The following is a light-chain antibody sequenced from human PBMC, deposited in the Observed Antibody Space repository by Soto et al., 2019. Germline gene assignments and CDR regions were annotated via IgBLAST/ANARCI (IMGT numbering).Light chain of an antibody. Sequence: EIVLTQSPGTLSLSPGERATLSCRASQSVSSSYLARYQKKPGQAPRLLIYGASSRATGIPDRFSGSGSGKDFTRTISRLEREDFAVYYCQQYGSSPPYTVGQGTKLEIK. V-gene: IGKV3-20*01. CDR2: GAS. J-gene: IGKJ2*01. CDR3: QQYGSSPPYT. CDR1: QSVSSSY.